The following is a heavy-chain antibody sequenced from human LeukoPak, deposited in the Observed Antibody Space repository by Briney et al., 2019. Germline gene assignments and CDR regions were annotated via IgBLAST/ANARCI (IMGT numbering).Heavy chain of an antibody. Sequence: GESLKISCKGSGYSFTSYWIGWVRQMPGKGLEWMGIIYPDDSDIKYSPSFQGQVTISADKSISTAYLQWSSLKASDTAMYYCARSGRLGYCSGGSCFRWDYWGQGTLVTVSS. D-gene: IGHD2-15*01. V-gene: IGHV5-51*01. CDR3: ARSGRLGYCSGGSCFRWDY. CDR2: IYPDDSDI. CDR1: GYSFTSYW. J-gene: IGHJ4*02.